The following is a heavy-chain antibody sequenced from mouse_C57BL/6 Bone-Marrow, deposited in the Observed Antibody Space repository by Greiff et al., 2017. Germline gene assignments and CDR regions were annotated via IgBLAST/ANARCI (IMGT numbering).Heavy chain of an antibody. CDR1: GFTFSSYT. Sequence: EVQVVESGGGLVKPGGSLKLSCAASGFTFSSYTMSWVRQTPEKRLQWVAAISGGGGTTYYPASVKGRFTISRDNDKNILYLQMSSLRSEDTALYYCSRQVTTVLATKYFDVWGTGTTVTVSS. CDR2: ISGGGGTT. D-gene: IGHD1-1*01. V-gene: IGHV5-9*01. CDR3: SRQVTTVLATKYFDV. J-gene: IGHJ1*03.